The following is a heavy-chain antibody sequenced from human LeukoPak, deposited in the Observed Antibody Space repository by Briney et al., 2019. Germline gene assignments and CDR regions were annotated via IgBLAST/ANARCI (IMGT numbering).Heavy chain of an antibody. Sequence: GGSLRLSYAASGFTFSRHAMTWVRQAPGKGLEWVSAISANGYDTFYADSVKGRFTISRDNSKNILYLQMNSLRAEDTAIYFCAKDVWWSVSWGQGTPVTVSS. CDR2: ISANGYDT. D-gene: IGHD2-8*02. CDR1: GFTFSRHA. J-gene: IGHJ5*02. CDR3: AKDVWWSVS. V-gene: IGHV3-23*01.